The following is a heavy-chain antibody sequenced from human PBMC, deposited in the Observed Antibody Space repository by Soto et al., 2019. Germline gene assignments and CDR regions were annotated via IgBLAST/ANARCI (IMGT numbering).Heavy chain of an antibody. CDR1: GFSFSSYG. Sequence: QVQLVESGGGVVQPGRSLRLSCEASGFSFSSYGMHWVHQAPGKGLEWVSSISYDESNKYYADSVKGRFTTSRDNSKDTLFLQMNSLRLEDTAVYYCAKDQLYLGSPGDWFGPWGQGTLVTVSS. CDR2: ISYDESNK. V-gene: IGHV3-30*18. D-gene: IGHD2-2*01. CDR3: AKDQLYLGSPGDWFGP. J-gene: IGHJ5*02.